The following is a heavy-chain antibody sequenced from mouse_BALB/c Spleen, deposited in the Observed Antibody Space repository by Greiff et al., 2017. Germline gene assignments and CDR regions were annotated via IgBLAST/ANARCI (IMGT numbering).Heavy chain of an antibody. D-gene: IGHD1-1*01. V-gene: IGHV1-9*01. CDR3: ARDYGRTLWYFDV. CDR2: ILPGSGST. CDR1: GYTFSSYW. Sequence: VQLQQSGAELMKPGASVKISCKATGYTFSSYWIEWVKQRPGHGLEWIGEILPGSGSTNYNEKFKGKATFTADTSSNTAYMQLSSLTSEDSAVYYCARDYGRTLWYFDVWGAGTTVTVSS. J-gene: IGHJ1*01.